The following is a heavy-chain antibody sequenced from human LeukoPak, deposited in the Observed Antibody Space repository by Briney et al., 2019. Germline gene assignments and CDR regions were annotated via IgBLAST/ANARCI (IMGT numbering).Heavy chain of an antibody. CDR3: ARDRRVAAAGYYYYYYMDV. CDR1: GGSISSSSYY. CDR2: IYYSGST. Sequence: SEALSLTCTVSGGSISSSSYYWGWIRQPPGKGLEWIGSIYYSGSTYYNPSLKSRVTISVDTSKNQFSLKLSSVTAADTAVYYCARDRRVAAAGYYYYYYMDVWGKGTTVTVSS. J-gene: IGHJ6*03. V-gene: IGHV4-39*07. D-gene: IGHD6-13*01.